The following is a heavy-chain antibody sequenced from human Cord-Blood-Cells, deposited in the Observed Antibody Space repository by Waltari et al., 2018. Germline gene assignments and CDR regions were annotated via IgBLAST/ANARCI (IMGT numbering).Heavy chain of an antibody. Sequence: QVQLQQWGAGLLKPSETLSLTCAVYGGSFSGYYWSWIRQPPGKGLEWIGEINHSGSTNYNPSLKSRVTISVDTSKNQFSLKRSSVTAADTAVYYCARGRWGGSTSCYDYWGQGTLVTVSS. CDR3: ARGRWGGSTSCYDY. CDR1: GGSFSGYY. J-gene: IGHJ4*02. V-gene: IGHV4-34*01. CDR2: INHSGST. D-gene: IGHD2-2*01.